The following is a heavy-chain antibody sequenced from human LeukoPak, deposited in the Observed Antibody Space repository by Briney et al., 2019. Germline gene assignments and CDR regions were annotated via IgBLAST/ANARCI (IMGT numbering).Heavy chain of an antibody. CDR1: GCTFSSYA. V-gene: IGHV3-23*01. CDR2: ISGRGDRT. D-gene: IGHD4-17*01. CDR3: AKAAYGAN. J-gene: IGHJ4*02. Sequence: PGGSQTLCCGAAGCTFSSYAMTWVRQARGRGLEWVSVISGRGDRTYYADSVQARFPISRDNSKNTLYLQMNSLRAEDTAVYYCAKAAYGANWGQGTLVTVSS.